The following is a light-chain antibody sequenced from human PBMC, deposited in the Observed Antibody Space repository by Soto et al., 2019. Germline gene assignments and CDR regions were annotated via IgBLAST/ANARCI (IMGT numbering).Light chain of an antibody. CDR1: QSIGNY. CDR2: GTS. V-gene: IGKV1-39*01. CDR3: QQSYSAPRT. Sequence: DIQMTQSPSSLPASVGDRISITCRATQSIGNYLSWYQQKPGKAPKLLIYGTSNLQGGVPSRFSGSGSETGFTLTISCLQPEDFATYYCQQSYSAPRTFGQGTKVDIK. J-gene: IGKJ2*01.